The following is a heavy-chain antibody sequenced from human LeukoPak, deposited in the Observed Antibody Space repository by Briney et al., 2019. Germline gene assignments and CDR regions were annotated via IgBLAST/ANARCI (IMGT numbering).Heavy chain of an antibody. CDR3: ERVAYVSNCYIDA. V-gene: IGHV3-74*01. CDR1: GFTFSNYW. J-gene: IGHJ5*02. Sequence: GGSLRLSCAASGFTFSNYWMHWVRQVPGKGLVWVSRINNDGSSATYADSVKGRFTISRDNAKNMLDLQMNSLRAEDTAVYYCERVAYVSNCYIDAWGQGTLVTVSS. D-gene: IGHD6-13*01. CDR2: INNDGSSA.